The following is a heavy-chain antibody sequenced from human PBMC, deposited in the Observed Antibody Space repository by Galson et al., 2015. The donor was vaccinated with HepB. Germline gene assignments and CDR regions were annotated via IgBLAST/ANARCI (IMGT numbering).Heavy chain of an antibody. J-gene: IGHJ2*01. CDR3: AKDPTTTTSAWYFDL. CDR2: VSDIGTTT. D-gene: IGHD5-12*01. Sequence: SLRLSCAASGVTFNNYDMTWVRQAPGKGLEWVSSVSDIGTTTFYADSVKGRFTISRDNSKKTLYLQMNSLRVEDTAVYYCAKDPTTTTSAWYFDLWGRGTLVTASS. CDR1: GVTFNNYD. V-gene: IGHV3-23*01.